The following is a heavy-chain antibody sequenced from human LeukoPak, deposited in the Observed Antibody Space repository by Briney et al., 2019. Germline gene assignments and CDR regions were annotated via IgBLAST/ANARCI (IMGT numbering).Heavy chain of an antibody. J-gene: IGHJ3*02. CDR1: GFSLSTSGVG. CDR2: IYWDDDK. D-gene: IGHD3-9*01. Sequence: SGPTLVKPTQTLTLTCTFSGFSLSTSGVGVGWIRQPPGKALEWLALIYWDDDKRYSPSLKSRLTITKDTSKNQVVLTMTNMDPVDTATYYCSGTNYDILTGYPRGAFDIWGQGTMVTVSS. V-gene: IGHV2-5*02. CDR3: SGTNYDILTGYPRGAFDI.